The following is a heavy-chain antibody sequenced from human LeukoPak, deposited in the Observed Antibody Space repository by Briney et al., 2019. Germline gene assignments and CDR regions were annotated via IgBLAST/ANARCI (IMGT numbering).Heavy chain of an antibody. V-gene: IGHV5-51*01. D-gene: IGHD5-12*01. CDR2: VYPHNSET. CDR3: ARARYSASDTQGFDF. Sequence: ASVKISCEGSGYTFTDYWIAWVRQMPGKGLEWMGIVYPHNSETRYSPSLQGQVTISADKSINTAYLQWSSLKASDTAMYFCARARYSASDTQGFDFWGQGTQVTVSS. CDR1: GYTFTDYW. J-gene: IGHJ4*02.